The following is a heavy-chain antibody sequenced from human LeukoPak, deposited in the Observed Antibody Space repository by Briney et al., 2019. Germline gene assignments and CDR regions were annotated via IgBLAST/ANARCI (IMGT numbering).Heavy chain of an antibody. CDR1: GFTFSSYG. V-gene: IGHV3-23*01. Sequence: QPGGSLRLSCAASGFTFSSYGMHWVRQAPGKGLEWVSAIIRSGGTYYADSVEGRFTISRDNSKNTLYLEMNSLRAEDTAVYYCAKDLTLYGDFPYFDYWGRGTLVTVSS. CDR3: AKDLTLYGDFPYFDY. J-gene: IGHJ4*02. D-gene: IGHD2-21*01. CDR2: IIRSGGT.